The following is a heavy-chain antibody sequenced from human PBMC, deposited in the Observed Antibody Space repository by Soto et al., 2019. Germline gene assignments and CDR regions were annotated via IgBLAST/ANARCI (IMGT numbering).Heavy chain of an antibody. D-gene: IGHD2-15*01. CDR2: IIPSLGTA. CDR3: ARDGPIWGCSGGSCSWGLGGMDV. V-gene: IGHV1-69*01. J-gene: IGHJ6*02. Sequence: QVQLVQSGAEVTKPGSSVTVSCKASGGTFSRYAISWLRQAPVQGLEWMGGIIPSLGTANYAQKFQGRVTINADESTSTAYMELSSLRSEDTAVYYCARDGPIWGCSGGSCSWGLGGMDVWGQGTTVTVSS. CDR1: GGTFSRYA.